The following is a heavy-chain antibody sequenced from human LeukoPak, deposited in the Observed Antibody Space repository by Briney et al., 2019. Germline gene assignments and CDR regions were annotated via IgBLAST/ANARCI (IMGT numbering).Heavy chain of an antibody. J-gene: IGHJ4*02. CDR2: IYYSGST. D-gene: IGHD3-3*01. Sequence: PSETLSLTCTVSGGSISRYYWSWIRQPPGKGLEWIGYIYYSGSTNYNPSLKSRVTISVDTSKNQFSLKLSSVTAADTAVYYCARARFLEWFGTDYWGQGTLVTVSS. CDR1: GGSISRYY. V-gene: IGHV4-59*08. CDR3: ARARFLEWFGTDY.